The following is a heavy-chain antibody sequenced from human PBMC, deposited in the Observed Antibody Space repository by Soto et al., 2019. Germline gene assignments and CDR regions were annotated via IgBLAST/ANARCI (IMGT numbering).Heavy chain of an antibody. V-gene: IGHV1-18*01. CDR3: ARDLHGDPYY. CDR1: GYTFTSYG. J-gene: IGHJ4*02. Sequence: QVQLVQSGAEVKKPGASVKVSCKASGYTFTSYGISWVRQAPGQGLEWMGWISAYNGNTNYAQKLQXXVXMXXDTSTSTDYMELRSLRSDDTAVYYCARDLHGDPYYWGQGTLVTVSS. CDR2: ISAYNGNT. D-gene: IGHD4-17*01.